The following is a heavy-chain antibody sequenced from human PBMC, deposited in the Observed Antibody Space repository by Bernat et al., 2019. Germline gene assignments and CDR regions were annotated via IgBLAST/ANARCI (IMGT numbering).Heavy chain of an antibody. Sequence: VQLVESGGGVVQPGRSLRLSCAASGLTFSSYGMHWVRQVPGKGLEWVAIIWFDGSNKYYADSVKGRFTISRDNSKNTLWLQMYSLSAEDTAVYYCARDYGSGMDVWGQGTTVTVSS. V-gene: IGHV3-33*01. D-gene: IGHD3-10*01. CDR3: ARDYGSGMDV. CDR1: GLTFSSYG. J-gene: IGHJ6*02. CDR2: IWFDGSNK.